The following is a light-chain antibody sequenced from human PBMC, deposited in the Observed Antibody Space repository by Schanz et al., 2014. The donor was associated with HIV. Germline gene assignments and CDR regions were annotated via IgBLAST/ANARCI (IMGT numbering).Light chain of an antibody. CDR3: QQSYSIPALT. Sequence: DIQMTQSPSSLSASVGDRVTITCRASQSTSNYLNWYQQKPGEAPKVLIYATSSLQSGVPSRFSGSGSGTDFTLTINNLQPEDFATYYCQQSYSIPALTFGGGTKVSI. CDR1: QSTSNY. CDR2: ATS. V-gene: IGKV1-39*01. J-gene: IGKJ4*01.